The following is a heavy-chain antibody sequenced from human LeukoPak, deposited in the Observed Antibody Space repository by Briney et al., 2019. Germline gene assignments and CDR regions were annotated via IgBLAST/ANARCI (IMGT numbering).Heavy chain of an antibody. Sequence: GASVKVSCKASGYTFTGNHMHWVRQAPGQGLEWMGWINPNSGGTNYAQKFQGRVIMTRDTSISTAYMELSRLGSDDTAVYYCARDGYSGIKGYSQQWGQGTLVTVSS. CDR2: INPNSGGT. J-gene: IGHJ1*01. D-gene: IGHD6-13*01. CDR3: ARDGYSGIKGYSQQ. V-gene: IGHV1-2*02. CDR1: GYTFTGNH.